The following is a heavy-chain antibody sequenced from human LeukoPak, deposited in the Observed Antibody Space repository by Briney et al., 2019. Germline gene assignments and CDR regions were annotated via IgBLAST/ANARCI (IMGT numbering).Heavy chain of an antibody. CDR2: SKHGGNT. CDR1: GESFTDYY. Sequence: SETLSLTCTVYGESFTDYYWSWIRQSPGTGLEWIAESKHGGNTNFSPSLKSRVTISLDTSTNQCSLNLSSVTAAHTAVYYCARGSGRGLDYWGQGALVTVSS. D-gene: IGHD3-10*01. CDR3: ARGSGRGLDY. J-gene: IGHJ4*02. V-gene: IGHV4-34*01.